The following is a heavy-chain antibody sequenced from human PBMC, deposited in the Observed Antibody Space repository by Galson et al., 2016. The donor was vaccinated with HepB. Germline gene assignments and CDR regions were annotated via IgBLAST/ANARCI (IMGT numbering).Heavy chain of an antibody. J-gene: IGHJ4*02. CDR2: IYSDGGT. CDR1: SGSINDYY. D-gene: IGHD2-15*01. Sequence: ETLSLTCSVSSGSINDYYWTWIRQPPGRGLEWIGYIYSDGGTKYNPSLESRITIAVDASSNQFSLKLTSLTAADTAVYFWSRNPCSGENFYNCLAYWGQGTLVTVSS. CDR3: SRNPCSGENFYNCLAY. V-gene: IGHV4-59*01.